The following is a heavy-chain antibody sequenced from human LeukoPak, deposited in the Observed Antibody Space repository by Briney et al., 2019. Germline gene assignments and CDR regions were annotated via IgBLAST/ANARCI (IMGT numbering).Heavy chain of an antibody. J-gene: IGHJ4*02. Sequence: GGSLRLSCAASGFTVSSNYMSWVRQAPGKGLEWVSYISSSSSTIYYADSVKGRFTISRDNAKNSLYLQMNSLRAEDTAVYYCAGTNYYDSSGYYSSFDYWGQGTLVTVSS. CDR1: GFTVSSNY. CDR3: AGTNYYDSSGYYSSFDY. D-gene: IGHD3-22*01. V-gene: IGHV3-48*01. CDR2: ISSSSSTI.